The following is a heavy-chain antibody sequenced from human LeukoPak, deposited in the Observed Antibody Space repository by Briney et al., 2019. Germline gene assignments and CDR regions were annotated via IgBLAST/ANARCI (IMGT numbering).Heavy chain of an antibody. CDR1: GGSISSSNYY. CDR3: ARAFSGGDLQAGFDY. J-gene: IGHJ4*02. Sequence: KPSETLSLTCTVSGGSISSSNYYWGWIRQPPGKGLEWIGSLYSSGNTYYNPSLKSRVTMSVDTSKNQFSLKLSSVTAADTAVYYCARAFSGGDLQAGFDYWGQGTLVTVSS. D-gene: IGHD3-3*01. V-gene: IGHV4-39*07. CDR2: LYSSGNT.